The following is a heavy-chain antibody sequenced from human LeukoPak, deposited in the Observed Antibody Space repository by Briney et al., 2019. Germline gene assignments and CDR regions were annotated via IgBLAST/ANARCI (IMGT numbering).Heavy chain of an antibody. CDR3: ARSRYCRSTSCYEIFYSGYD. Sequence: SVKVSCKASGGTFSSYAISWVRQAPGQGREWMGGSMPIFGTANYAQTFQGRVTITADESTSTAYMELSSLTSEDTAVYYCARSRYCRSTSCYEIFYSGYDWGQATLVTVSS. V-gene: IGHV1-69*01. CDR2: SMPIFGTA. J-gene: IGHJ4*02. CDR1: GGTFSSYA. D-gene: IGHD2-2*01.